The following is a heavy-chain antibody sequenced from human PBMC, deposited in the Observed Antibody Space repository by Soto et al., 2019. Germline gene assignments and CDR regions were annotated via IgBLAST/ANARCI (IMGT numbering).Heavy chain of an antibody. CDR1: GGSISSYY. V-gene: IGHV4-59*01. Sequence: SETLSLTCTVSGGSISSYYWSWIRQPPGKGLEWIGYIYYSGITNYNPSIKSRINKSVDTSKNQFSLKLSSVTAADTAVYYCARYKSNYYYGMDVWGQGTTVT. J-gene: IGHJ6*02. D-gene: IGHD1-20*01. CDR3: ARYKSNYYYGMDV. CDR2: IYYSGIT.